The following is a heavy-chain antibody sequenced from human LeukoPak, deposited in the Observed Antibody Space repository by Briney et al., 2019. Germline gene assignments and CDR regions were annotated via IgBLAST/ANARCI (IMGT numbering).Heavy chain of an antibody. CDR1: GYTFSGHW. Sequence: GGSLRLSCVVSGYTFSGHWMNWVRQAPGKGLEWVANIKEDGSEKFYVDSVKGRFTISRDNAKNSLYLQMNSLRAEDTAAYYCAVRNYFDYWGQGTLVIVSS. V-gene: IGHV3-7*01. CDR3: AVRNYFDY. CDR2: IKEDGSEK. J-gene: IGHJ4*02.